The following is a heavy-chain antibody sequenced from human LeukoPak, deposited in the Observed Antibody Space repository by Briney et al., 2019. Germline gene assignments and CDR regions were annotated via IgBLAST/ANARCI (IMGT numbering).Heavy chain of an antibody. CDR1: GFTFSRSW. J-gene: IGHJ4*02. V-gene: IGHV3-7*01. CDR2: IKEDGSET. CDR3: SRSLNF. Sequence: PGGSLRLSCATSGFTFSRSWMDWVRQAPGKGLEWAANIKEDGSETHYVDFAKGRFTISRDNAKNSLFLQVDNLRVEDTAIYYCSRSLNFWGQGTLVTVSP.